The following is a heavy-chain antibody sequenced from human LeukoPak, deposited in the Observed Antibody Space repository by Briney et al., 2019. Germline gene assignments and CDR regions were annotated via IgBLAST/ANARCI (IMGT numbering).Heavy chain of an antibody. V-gene: IGHV3-30*04. CDR1: GFTFSSYA. D-gene: IGHD3-10*01. J-gene: IGHJ6*02. CDR3: ARDLTMVRGVIIYYYYGMDV. CDR2: ISYDGSNK. Sequence: GGSLRLSCAASGFTFSSYAMHWVRQAPGKGLEWVAVISYDGSNKYYAGSVKGRFTISRDNSKNTLYLQMNSLRAEDTAVYYCARDLTMVRGVIIYYYYGMDVWGQGTTVTVSS.